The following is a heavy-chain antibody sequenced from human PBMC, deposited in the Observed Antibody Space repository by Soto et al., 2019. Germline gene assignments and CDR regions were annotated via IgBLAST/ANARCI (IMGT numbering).Heavy chain of an antibody. V-gene: IGHV4-30-4*01. D-gene: IGHD5-18*01. CDR2: IYDSGTT. CDR3: ARDVAHGYTENV. Sequence: QVQLQESGPGLVKPSQTLSLACTVSGGSVGSGEYYYSWIRQPPGKGLEWIGYIYDSGTTNYTPSLKGRVTMSLVRSNNQVSLKLSSVTAADTAGYFCARDVAHGYTENVWGQGKMVTVSS. J-gene: IGHJ3*01. CDR1: GGSVGSGEYY.